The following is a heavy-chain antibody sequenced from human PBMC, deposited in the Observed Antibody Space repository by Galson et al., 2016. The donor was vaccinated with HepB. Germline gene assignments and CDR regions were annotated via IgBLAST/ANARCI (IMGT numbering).Heavy chain of an antibody. Sequence: TLSLTCTVSGGSISSGGYYWNWIRQPAGKGLEWIGRIYTSGGTSFHPSLKSRVTISLDTSKSQFSLNLTSVTAADTAVYYCARHRAVAGTAPVHYYFDYWGQGALVTVSP. CDR3: ARHRAVAGTAPVHYYFDY. D-gene: IGHD6-19*01. V-gene: IGHV4-61*02. CDR1: GGSISSGGYY. J-gene: IGHJ4*02. CDR2: IYTSGGT.